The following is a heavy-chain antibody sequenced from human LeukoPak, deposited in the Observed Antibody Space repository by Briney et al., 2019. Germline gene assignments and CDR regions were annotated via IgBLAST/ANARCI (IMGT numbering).Heavy chain of an antibody. V-gene: IGHV4-34*01. CDR3: ARDILPYYDFWSGPGDY. CDR1: GGSFSDYY. Sequence: SETLSLTCGVYGGSFSDYYWSWIRQPPGKGLEWIGEINHSGSTNYNPSLKSRVTISVDTSKNQFSLKVNSVTAADTAVYYCARDILPYYDFWSGPGDYWGQGTLVTVSS. CDR2: INHSGST. D-gene: IGHD3-3*01. J-gene: IGHJ4*02.